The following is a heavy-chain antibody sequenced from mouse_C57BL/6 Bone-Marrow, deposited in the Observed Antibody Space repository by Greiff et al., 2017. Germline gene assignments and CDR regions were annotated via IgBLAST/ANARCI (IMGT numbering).Heavy chain of an antibody. CDR3: ARYRLNYFDY. J-gene: IGHJ2*01. D-gene: IGHD2-12*01. CDR1: GYTFTNYW. CDR2: IYPGGGYT. Sequence: QVQLQQSGAELVRPGTSVKMSRKASGYTFTNYWIGWAKQRPGHGLEWIGDIYPGGGYTNYNEKFKGKATLTADKSSSTAYMQFSSLTSEDSAIYYCARYRLNYFDYWGQGTTLTVSS. V-gene: IGHV1-63*01.